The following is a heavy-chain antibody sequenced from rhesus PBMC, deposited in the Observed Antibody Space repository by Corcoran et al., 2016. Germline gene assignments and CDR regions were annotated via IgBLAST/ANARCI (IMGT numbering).Heavy chain of an antibody. CDR1: GYTFTYRY. Sequence: EMQLVQSEAEVKKPGASVKISCTASGYTFTYRYLHWLRQTPGQGLEWMERITPYKGKTNYAQKFQDRATITRDRSMSTAYMELSSLRSEDTAVYYCAGSSDGWYFDIWGPGTPITISS. J-gene: IGHJ2*01. V-gene: IGHV1-69*01. CDR2: ITPYKGKT. D-gene: IGHD4-29*01. CDR3: AGSSDGWYFDI.